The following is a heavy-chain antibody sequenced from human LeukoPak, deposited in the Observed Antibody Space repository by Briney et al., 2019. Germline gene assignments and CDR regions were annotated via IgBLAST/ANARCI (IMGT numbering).Heavy chain of an antibody. D-gene: IGHD5-24*01. Sequence: PGGSLRLSCAASGSTFSSYGMHWVRQAPGKGLEWVAVIWYDGSNKYYADSVKGRFTISRDNSKNTLYLQMNSLRAEDTAVYYCARDPSEMATILDYWGQGTLVTVSS. CDR3: ARDPSEMATILDY. V-gene: IGHV3-33*01. CDR1: GSTFSSYG. J-gene: IGHJ4*02. CDR2: IWYDGSNK.